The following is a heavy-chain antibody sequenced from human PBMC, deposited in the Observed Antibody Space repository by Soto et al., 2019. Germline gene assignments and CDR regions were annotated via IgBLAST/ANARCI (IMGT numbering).Heavy chain of an antibody. CDR1: GVAVNTEKYY. CDR2: INDSGRT. CDR3: ARARGYSGYDLI. V-gene: IGHV4-61*01. Sequence: PSETLSLTCTVSGVAVNTEKYYWTCIGQPPGEGLELIGYINDSGRTNYNPSLRGRVSISVDTSKNQFSLSLNSVTAADTALYFCARARGYSGYDLIWGQGALVTVSS. J-gene: IGHJ4*02. D-gene: IGHD5-12*01.